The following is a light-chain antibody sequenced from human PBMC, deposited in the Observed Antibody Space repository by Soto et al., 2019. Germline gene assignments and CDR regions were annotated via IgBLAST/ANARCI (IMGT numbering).Light chain of an antibody. V-gene: IGKV1-13*02. CDR1: QGISSA. CDR2: DAS. Sequence: AIQLTQSPSSLSASVGDRVTITCRASQGISSALAWYQHKPGRAPRLLIYDASSLQSGVSSRFSGSGSGTDFNLTISSLQPEDFATYYCQQYDSYALTLGGGNKLENK. CDR3: QQYDSYALT. J-gene: IGKJ4*01.